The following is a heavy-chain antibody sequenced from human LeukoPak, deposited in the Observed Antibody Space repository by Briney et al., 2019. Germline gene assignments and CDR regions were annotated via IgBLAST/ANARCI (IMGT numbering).Heavy chain of an antibody. Sequence: DGSLRVSRAASGFIVDDYAMYWVRQAPGKGLEWVSLISGDGGSTYYADSVKGRFTISRDNSKNSLFLQMNSLRTEDTALYYCAKDILSEQWHDAFDIWGQGAIVSASS. CDR3: AKDILSEQWHDAFDI. V-gene: IGHV3-43*02. CDR1: GFIVDDYA. J-gene: IGHJ3*02. D-gene: IGHD6-19*01. CDR2: ISGDGGST.